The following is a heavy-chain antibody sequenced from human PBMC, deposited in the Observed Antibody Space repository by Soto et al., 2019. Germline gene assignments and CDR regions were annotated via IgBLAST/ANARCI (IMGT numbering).Heavy chain of an antibody. CDR2: IYSGGST. V-gene: IGHV3-53*01. Sequence: HPGGSLRLSCAASGFTVSSNYMSWVRQAPGKGLEWVSVIYSGGSTYYADSVKGRFTISRDNSKNMLYLQMNSLRAEDTAVYYCARAVLRGSSSEVFAFDIWGQGTMVTVSS. J-gene: IGHJ3*02. CDR1: GFTVSSNY. D-gene: IGHD6-6*01. CDR3: ARAVLRGSSSEVFAFDI.